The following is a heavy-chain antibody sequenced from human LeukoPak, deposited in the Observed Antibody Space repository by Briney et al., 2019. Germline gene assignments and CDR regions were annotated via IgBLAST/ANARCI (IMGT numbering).Heavy chain of an antibody. CDR1: GFTFTSSA. CDR2: IVVGSGNT. Sequence: SVKVSCKASGFTFTSSAVQWVRQARGQRLEWIGWIVVGSGNTNYAQKFQERVTTTRDMSTSTAYMELSSLRSEDTAVYYCAAEAITIFGEPPSMDVWGQGTTVTVSS. J-gene: IGHJ6*02. D-gene: IGHD3-3*01. V-gene: IGHV1-58*01. CDR3: AAEAITIFGEPPSMDV.